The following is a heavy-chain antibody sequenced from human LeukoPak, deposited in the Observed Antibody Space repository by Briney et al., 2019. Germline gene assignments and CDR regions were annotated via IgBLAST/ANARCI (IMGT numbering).Heavy chain of an antibody. Sequence: SQTLSLTCTVSGGSISSGGYYWSWIRQHPGKGLEWTGYIYYSGSTYYNPSLRSRVTISVDTSKNQFSLKLSSVTAADTAVYYCARDSYGDYYFDYWGQGTLVTVSS. V-gene: IGHV4-31*03. J-gene: IGHJ4*02. CDR1: GGSISSGGYY. CDR2: IYYSGST. CDR3: ARDSYGDYYFDY. D-gene: IGHD5-18*01.